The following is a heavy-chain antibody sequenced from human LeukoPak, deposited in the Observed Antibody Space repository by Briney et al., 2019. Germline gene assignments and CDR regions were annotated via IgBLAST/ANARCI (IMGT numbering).Heavy chain of an antibody. CDR2: INPNSGGT. D-gene: IGHD6-13*01. V-gene: IGHV1-2*02. J-gene: IGHJ1*01. CDR1: GYTFTSYG. CDR3: ARGYPLSTTAAGTYFQH. Sequence: ASVKVSCKASGYTFTSYGISWVRQAPGQGLEWMGWINPNSGGTNYAQKFQGRVTMTRDTSISTAYMELSRLRSDDTAVYYCARGYPLSTTAAGTYFQHWGQGTLVTVSS.